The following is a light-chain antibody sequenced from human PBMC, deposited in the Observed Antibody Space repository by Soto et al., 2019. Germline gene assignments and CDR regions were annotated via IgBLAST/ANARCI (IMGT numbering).Light chain of an antibody. V-gene: IGKV1-6*01. J-gene: IGKJ1*01. CDR3: LLDYSYFWA. CDR1: QGIRSA. Sequence: AIRVTKSPSALSASVGVSVTVTARTSQGIRSALGVYQQKLGKVPKLLIYAASTLRSGDPSRFSGSGSGRDFTPTISSLQPEDFATYYCLLDYSYFWAFGQGTKVEVE. CDR2: AAS.